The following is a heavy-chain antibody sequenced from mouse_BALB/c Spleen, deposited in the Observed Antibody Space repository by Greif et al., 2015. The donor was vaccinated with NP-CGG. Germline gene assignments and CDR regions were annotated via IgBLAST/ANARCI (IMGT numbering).Heavy chain of an antibody. D-gene: IGHD1-2*01. V-gene: IGHV1-54*03. J-gene: IGHJ1*01. Sequence: QVQLQQSGAELVRPGTSVKVSCKASGYAFTNYLIEWVKQRPGQGLEWIGVINPGSGGTNYNEKFKGKATLTADKSSSTAYMQLSSLTSDDSAVYFCARSNSLLRLRYLDVWGAGTTVTVSS. CDR3: ARSNSLLRLRYLDV. CDR1: GYAFTNYL. CDR2: INPGSGGT.